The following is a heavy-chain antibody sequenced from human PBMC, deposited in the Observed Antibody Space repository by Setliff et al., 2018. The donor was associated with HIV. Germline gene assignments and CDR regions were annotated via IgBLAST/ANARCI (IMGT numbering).Heavy chain of an antibody. J-gene: IGHJ5*02. D-gene: IGHD3-10*01. Sequence: SETLSLTCTVSGGSIGSYYWSWIRQPAGKGLEWVGRIYTSGDTNYNPSLKSRVTMSIDTSKNQFSLKLSSVTAADTAVYYCARGYSYGSGPYTSHWFDPWGQGTLVTVSS. CDR3: ARGYSYGSGPYTSHWFDP. V-gene: IGHV4-4*07. CDR2: IYTSGDT. CDR1: GGSIGSYY.